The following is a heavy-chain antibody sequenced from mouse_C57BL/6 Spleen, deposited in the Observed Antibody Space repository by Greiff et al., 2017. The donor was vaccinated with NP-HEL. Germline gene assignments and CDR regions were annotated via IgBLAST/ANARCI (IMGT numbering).Heavy chain of an antibody. V-gene: IGHV1-50*01. J-gene: IGHJ2*01. CDR1: GYTFTSYW. CDR2: IDPSDSYT. CDR3: ARGGHYYGSSYVFDY. D-gene: IGHD1-1*01. Sequence: QVQLQQPGAELVKPGASVKLSCKASGYTFTSYWMQWVKQRPGQGLEWIGEIDPSDSYTNYNQKFKGKATLTVDTSSSTAYMQLSSLTSEDSAVYYCARGGHYYGSSYVFDYWGQGTTLTVSS.